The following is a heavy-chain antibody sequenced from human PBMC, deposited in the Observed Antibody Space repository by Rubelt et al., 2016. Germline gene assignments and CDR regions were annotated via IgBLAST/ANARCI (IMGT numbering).Heavy chain of an antibody. CDR2: ITSSSNNI. D-gene: IGHD6-19*01. V-gene: IGHV3-21*04. J-gene: IGHJ3*02. Sequence: EVRLVESGGGLVQPGGSLRLPCAASGFTFSSYTMNWVRQAPGKGLEWVSSITSSSNNIYYADAVKGRFTVSRDNAKNSLYLQMDSLRAEDAAMYDCARDSPYSSGWYQVGVYHAFDIWGQGTMVTVSS. CDR1: GFTFSSYT. CDR3: ARDSPYSSGWYQVGVYHAFDI.